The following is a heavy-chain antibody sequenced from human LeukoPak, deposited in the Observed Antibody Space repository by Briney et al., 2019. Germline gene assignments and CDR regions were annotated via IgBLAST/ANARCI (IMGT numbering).Heavy chain of an antibody. CDR3: ARGLAKRFGDPIIQYYYMDV. CDR1: GGSISSSSYY. J-gene: IGHJ6*03. D-gene: IGHD3-10*01. Sequence: PSETLSFTCTVSGGSISSSSYYWGWIRQPPGKGLECIGSIYYSGSTYYNPSLKSRVTISVDTSKNQFSLKLSSVTAADTAVYYCARGLAKRFGDPIIQYYYMDVWGKGTTVTISS. CDR2: IYYSGST. V-gene: IGHV4-39*01.